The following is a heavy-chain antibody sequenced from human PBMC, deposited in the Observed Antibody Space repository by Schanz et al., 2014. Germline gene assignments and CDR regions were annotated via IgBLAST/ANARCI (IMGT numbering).Heavy chain of an antibody. J-gene: IGHJ4*02. CDR3: TRGSGSRSYGWYYDS. Sequence: DVHLMESGGGLVQPGGSLRLSCAASGFTFSSYWMHWVRQAPGKGLVWISRINSDGSSASYADSVKGRFTISRDNAKTTLYLHMNTVRADDSAVYYCTRGSGSRSYGWYYDSWGQGTLVTVSS. CDR2: INSDGSSA. D-gene: IGHD3-10*01. V-gene: IGHV3-74*01. CDR1: GFTFSSYW.